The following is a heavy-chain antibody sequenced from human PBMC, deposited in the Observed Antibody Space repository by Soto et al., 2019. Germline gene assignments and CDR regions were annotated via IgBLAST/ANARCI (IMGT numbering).Heavy chain of an antibody. J-gene: IGHJ3*02. D-gene: IGHD6-19*01. CDR3: AKDRRGSSGSDAFEI. CDR2: ISGSGGST. Sequence: AGGSLRLSCAASGFTFSSYAMSWVRQAPGKGLEWVSAISGSGGSTYYADSVKGRFTISRDNSKNTLYLQMNSLRAEDTAVYYCAKDRRGSSGSDAFEIWGQGTMVTVSS. CDR1: GFTFSSYA. V-gene: IGHV3-23*01.